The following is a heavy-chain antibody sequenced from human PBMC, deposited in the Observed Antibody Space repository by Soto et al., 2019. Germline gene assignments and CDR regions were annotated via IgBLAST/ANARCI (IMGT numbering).Heavy chain of an antibody. Sequence: ASVKVACKASGYTFTSYAMHWVRQSPGQRLEWMGWINAGNGNTKYSQKFQGRVPITRDTAASTAYLALSSLRSQATPVSYCARHIVVVNALDYWAQGTLVTVSS. CDR1: GYTFTSYA. J-gene: IGHJ4*02. V-gene: IGHV1-3*01. CDR2: INAGNGNT. D-gene: IGHD2-21*01. CDR3: ARHIVVVNALDY.